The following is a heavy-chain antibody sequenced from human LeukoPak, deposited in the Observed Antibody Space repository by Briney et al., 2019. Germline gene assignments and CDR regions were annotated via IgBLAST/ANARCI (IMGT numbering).Heavy chain of an antibody. J-gene: IGHJ4*02. Sequence: GGSLRLSCAASGFTFSRYSMTWVRQAPGKGLEWISYITGSSSTVFYADSVKGRFIISRDNAKNSLYLQMNSLRDEDTAVYYCARYRGGRGSDFFDYWGQGTLVTVSS. CDR3: ARYRGGRGSDFFDY. V-gene: IGHV3-48*02. CDR1: GFTFSRYS. D-gene: IGHD3-10*01. CDR2: ITGSSSTV.